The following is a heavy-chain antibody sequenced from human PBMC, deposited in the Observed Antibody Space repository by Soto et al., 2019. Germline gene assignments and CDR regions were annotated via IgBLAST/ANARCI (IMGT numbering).Heavy chain of an antibody. J-gene: IGHJ4*02. CDR1: GFTFSNYG. Sequence: QVRLVESGGGVVQPGRSLRLSCAASGFTFSNYGMHWVRQAPGKGLEWVALISYDGRTKFYVDSVKGQFTISRDNSNNTLYLQMDTLRTEDTAVYYCAKRSDSSGYYPPDYWGQGTLVTVSS. V-gene: IGHV3-30*18. D-gene: IGHD3-22*01. CDR3: AKRSDSSGYYPPDY. CDR2: ISYDGRTK.